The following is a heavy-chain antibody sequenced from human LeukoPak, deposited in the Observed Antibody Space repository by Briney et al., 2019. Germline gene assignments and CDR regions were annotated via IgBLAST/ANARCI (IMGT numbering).Heavy chain of an antibody. CDR3: AIVWDYSPRGRLDD. Sequence: ASVKVSCKASGYDFTNYAITWVRQAPGQGLEWMGWISPYNGQTNYAQNLQGRITMPTETSKTTGYMELKSLSSDDTAVYYSAIVWDYSPRGRLDDWGQGTRVTVSS. V-gene: IGHV1-18*01. D-gene: IGHD4-11*01. CDR1: GYDFTNYA. J-gene: IGHJ4*02. CDR2: ISPYNGQT.